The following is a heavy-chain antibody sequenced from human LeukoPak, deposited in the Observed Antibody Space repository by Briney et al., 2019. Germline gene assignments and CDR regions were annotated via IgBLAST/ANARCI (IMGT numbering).Heavy chain of an antibody. CDR1: GGSISSYY. Sequence: SETLSLTCTVSGGSISSYYWSWIRQPAGKGLEWIGRIYTSGSTNYNPSLKSRVTMSVDTSKNQFSLKLSSVTAADTAVYYCARQSYDSSGYYYFDYWGQGTLVTVSS. D-gene: IGHD3-22*01. V-gene: IGHV4-4*07. J-gene: IGHJ4*02. CDR3: ARQSYDSSGYYYFDY. CDR2: IYTSGST.